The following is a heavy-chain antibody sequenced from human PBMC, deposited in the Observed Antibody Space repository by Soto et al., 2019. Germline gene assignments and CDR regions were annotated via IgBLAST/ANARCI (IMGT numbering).Heavy chain of an antibody. V-gene: IGHV3-49*03. CDR1: GFTFGDYA. CDR2: IRSKAYGGTT. Sequence: GGSLRLSCTASGFTFGDYAMSWFRQAPGKGLEWVGFIRSKAYGGTTEYAASVKGRFTISRDDSKSIAYLQMNSLKTEDTAVYYCTRDRQQGDDGDIVVVPAATFDYWGQGTLVTVSS. D-gene: IGHD2-2*01. CDR3: TRDRQQGDDGDIVVVPAATFDY. J-gene: IGHJ4*02.